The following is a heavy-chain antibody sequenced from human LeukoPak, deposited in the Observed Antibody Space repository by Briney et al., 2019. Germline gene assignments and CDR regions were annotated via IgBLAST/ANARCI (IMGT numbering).Heavy chain of an antibody. CDR1: GLTFSSYS. V-gene: IGHV3-21*01. D-gene: IGHD3-10*01. CDR2: ISSSSSYI. CDR3: ARAPGVLGSGPLTDY. J-gene: IGHJ4*02. Sequence: GGSLRLSCAASGLTFSSYSMNWVRQAPGKGLEWVSSISSSSSYIYYADSVKGRFTISRDNAKNSLYLQMNSLRAEDTAVYYCARAPGVLGSGPLTDYWGQGTLVTVSS.